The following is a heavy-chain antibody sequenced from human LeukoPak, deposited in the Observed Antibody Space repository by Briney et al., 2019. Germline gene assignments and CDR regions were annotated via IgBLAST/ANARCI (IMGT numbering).Heavy chain of an antibody. V-gene: IGHV1-24*01. CDR3: TTDSGRSYSYFDF. Sequence: ASVKVSCKISGYGLSILSIHWMRQSPGKGLEWVGGIRPETGEPIYAQEFQGRVTVTEDTVTDTAYMELRSLKSEDTAVYFCTTDSGRSYSYFDFWGQGTRVTVSS. CDR2: IRPETGEP. J-gene: IGHJ4*02. D-gene: IGHD3-10*01. CDR1: GYGLSILS.